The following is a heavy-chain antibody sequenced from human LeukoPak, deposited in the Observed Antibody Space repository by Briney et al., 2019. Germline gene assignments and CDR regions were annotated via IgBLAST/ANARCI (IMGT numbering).Heavy chain of an antibody. D-gene: IGHD2-2*01. CDR3: AKDTDFGSTSEGGMDV. Sequence: GGSLRLSCAASGFTFDDYAMHWVRQAPGKGLEWVSGISWNSGSIGYADSVMGRFTISRDNAKNSLYLQMNSLRAEDTALYYCAKDTDFGSTSEGGMDVWGQGTTVTVSS. J-gene: IGHJ6*02. CDR2: ISWNSGSI. V-gene: IGHV3-9*01. CDR1: GFTFDDYA.